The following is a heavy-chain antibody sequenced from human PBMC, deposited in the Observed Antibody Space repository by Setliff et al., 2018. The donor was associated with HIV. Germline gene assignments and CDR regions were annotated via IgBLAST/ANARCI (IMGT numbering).Heavy chain of an antibody. Sequence: SETLSLTCTVSGGSISNYYWSWIRQPAGKGLEWIGRIQTSGRTNNNPSLKSRVTMSVDTSKNQFSLILTSVTAADTAVYYCARSSRVNCGGDCYLFDYWGQGTPVTVAS. CDR1: GGSISNYY. J-gene: IGHJ4*02. V-gene: IGHV4-4*07. CDR2: IQTSGRT. D-gene: IGHD2-21*02. CDR3: ARSSRVNCGGDCYLFDY.